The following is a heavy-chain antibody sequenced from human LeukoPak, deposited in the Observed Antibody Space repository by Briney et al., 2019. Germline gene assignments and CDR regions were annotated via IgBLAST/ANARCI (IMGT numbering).Heavy chain of an antibody. CDR1: GFTFSSYT. CDR2: ISGSAHKI. CDR3: AGRPTGYSSGYIH. Sequence: GGSLRLSCAASGFTFSSYTMSWVRQAPEKGLDWVSVISGSAHKIRYADSVKGRFTISRDNSENIVYLQMNNLRVEDTAVYYCAGRPTGYSSGYIHWGQGTLVTVSS. V-gene: IGHV3-23*01. D-gene: IGHD5-18*01. J-gene: IGHJ4*02.